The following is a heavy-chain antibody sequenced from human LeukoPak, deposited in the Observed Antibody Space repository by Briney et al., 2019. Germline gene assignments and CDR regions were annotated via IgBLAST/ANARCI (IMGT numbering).Heavy chain of an antibody. CDR2: ISWDSGSI. CDR1: GFTFDDYA. J-gene: IGHJ4*02. D-gene: IGHD6-6*01. CDR3: AKDRYSSSFYYFDY. V-gene: IGHV3-9*01. Sequence: GGALRLSCAAPGFTFDDYALHWGRQAPGEGLEGGSGISWDSGSIDYADSVKGRFTISRDNAKNSLYLQMNSLRAEDTALYYCAKDRYSSSFYYFDYWGQGTLVTVSS.